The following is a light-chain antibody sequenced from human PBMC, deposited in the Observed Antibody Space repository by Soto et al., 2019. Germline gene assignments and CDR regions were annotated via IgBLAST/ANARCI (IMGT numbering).Light chain of an antibody. Sequence: ELTQPPSVSVSPGQTASISCSGDKLGDKYASWYQQKPGQSPVLVIYEDTKRPSGIPERFSGSNSGNTATLTISGTQAMDEADYYCQAWDSNTGVFGGGTKLTVL. V-gene: IGLV3-1*01. J-gene: IGLJ2*01. CDR2: EDT. CDR3: QAWDSNTGV. CDR1: KLGDKY.